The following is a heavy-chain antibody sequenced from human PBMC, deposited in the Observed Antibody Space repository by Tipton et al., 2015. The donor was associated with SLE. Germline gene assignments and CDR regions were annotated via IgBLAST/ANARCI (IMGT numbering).Heavy chain of an antibody. CDR3: ARGYWYFDL. J-gene: IGHJ2*01. CDR2: IYTSGST. V-gene: IGHV4-4*09. CDR1: GGSFSGYY. Sequence: TLSLTCAVYGGSFSGYYWSWIRQPAGKGLEWIGYIYTSGSTNYNPSLKSRVTISVDTSKNQFSLKLSSVTAADTAVYYCARGYWYFDLWGRGTLVTVSS.